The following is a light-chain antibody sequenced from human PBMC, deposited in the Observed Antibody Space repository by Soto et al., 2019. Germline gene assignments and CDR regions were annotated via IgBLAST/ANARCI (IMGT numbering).Light chain of an antibody. CDR2: DAS. CDR1: QSVSSS. V-gene: IGKV3-15*01. J-gene: IGKJ1*01. Sequence: EKVMTQSPATLSVSPGERATLSCRASQSVSSSLAWYQQKPGQAPRLLIYDASTRATGIPARFSGSGSGTEFTLTISSLQSEDFGVYYCQQYNYWPPKTFGQGTKVEIK. CDR3: QQYNYWPPKT.